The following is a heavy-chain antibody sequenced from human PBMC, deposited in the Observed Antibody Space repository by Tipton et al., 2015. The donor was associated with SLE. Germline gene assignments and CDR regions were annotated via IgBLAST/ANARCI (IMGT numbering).Heavy chain of an antibody. Sequence: SLRFSCAASGFTFSSYAMSWVRQAPGKGLEWVSAISGSGGSTYYADSVKGRFTISRDNAKNSLYLQMNSLRAEDTAVYYCAREAFGIAVAGTIEYWGQGTLVTVSS. V-gene: IGHV3-23*01. J-gene: IGHJ4*02. CDR3: AREAFGIAVAGTIEY. D-gene: IGHD6-19*01. CDR2: ISGSGGST. CDR1: GFTFSSYA.